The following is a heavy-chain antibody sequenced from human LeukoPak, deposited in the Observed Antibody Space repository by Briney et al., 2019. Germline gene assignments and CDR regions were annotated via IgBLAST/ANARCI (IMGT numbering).Heavy chain of an antibody. J-gene: IGHJ3*02. D-gene: IGHD3-22*01. V-gene: IGHV4-4*02. CDR3: ARDVVDNFYNNSVYYGRGVFDI. Sequence: SETLSLTCAVSGGSISNSNWWSWVRQPPGKGLEWIGEIYHSGSTNFNPSLKTRVTISVDKSKKNFSLKMTSVTAADTAVYYCARDVVDNFYNNSVYYGRGVFDIWGQGTMVTVSS. CDR1: GGSISNSNW. CDR2: IYHSGST.